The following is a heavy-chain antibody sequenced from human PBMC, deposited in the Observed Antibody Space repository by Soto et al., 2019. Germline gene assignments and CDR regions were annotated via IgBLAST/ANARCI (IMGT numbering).Heavy chain of an antibody. CDR3: EHRRDMGYNWNYGDFDY. CDR2: IYWDDDK. V-gene: IGHV2-5*02. CDR1: GFSLTTSPVG. J-gene: IGHJ4*02. Sequence: QITLKESGPTLVKPTQTLTLTCTFSGFSLTTSPVGVGWIRQPPGKALECLALIYWDDDKRYSPSLKSRLTITKDTSKNQVVLTRTNMDPVDTATYYCEHRRDMGYNWNYGDFDYWGQGTVVTVSS. D-gene: IGHD1-7*01.